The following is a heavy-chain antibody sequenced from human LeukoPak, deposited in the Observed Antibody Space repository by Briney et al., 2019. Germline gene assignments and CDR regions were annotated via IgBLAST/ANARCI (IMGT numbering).Heavy chain of an antibody. CDR1: GYTFTSYA. CDR2: INAYNGHT. Sequence: GASVKVSCKASGYTFTSYAMNWVRQAPGQGLEWVGWINAYNGHTNYAQKIQGRVTMTTDISTGTAYMQLNSLRSDDTAVYYCARVGIYDSSGFHFDYWGRGTLVTVSS. V-gene: IGHV1-18*01. D-gene: IGHD3-22*01. J-gene: IGHJ4*01. CDR3: ARVGIYDSSGFHFDY.